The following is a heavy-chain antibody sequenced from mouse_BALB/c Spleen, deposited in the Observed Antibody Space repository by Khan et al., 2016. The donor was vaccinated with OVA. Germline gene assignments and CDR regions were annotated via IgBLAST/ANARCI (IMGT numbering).Heavy chain of an antibody. J-gene: IGHJ3*01. CDR1: GFTFSTYG. V-gene: IGHV5-6*02. Sequence: EVKLVESGGDLVKPGGSLKLSCAASGFTFSTYGMSWVRQAPDKRLEWVATVSTGGSYTYYPDSVKGRFTISRDKAKNTLYLQMSGLRSEDTAMFSCTRLAYYYDSEGFAYCAQGTLVTDSA. D-gene: IGHD1-1*01. CDR3: TRLAYYYDSEGFAY. CDR2: VSTGGSYT.